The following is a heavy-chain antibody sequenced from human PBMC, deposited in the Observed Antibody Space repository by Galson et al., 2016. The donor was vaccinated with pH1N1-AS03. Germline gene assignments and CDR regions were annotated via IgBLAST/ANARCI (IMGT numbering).Heavy chain of an antibody. Sequence: ETLSLTCTVSGGSISSRAYYWGWIRQPPGKGLEWVGSIYDTGRTTYNPSLKSRVTISGDTSKNQLSLKVTSMTAADTAVYYCARVVGARPPPDYWGQGTLVTVSS. J-gene: IGHJ4*02. CDR2: IYDTGRT. D-gene: IGHD1-26*01. CDR3: ARVVGARPPPDY. CDR1: GGSISSRAYY. V-gene: IGHV4-39*01.